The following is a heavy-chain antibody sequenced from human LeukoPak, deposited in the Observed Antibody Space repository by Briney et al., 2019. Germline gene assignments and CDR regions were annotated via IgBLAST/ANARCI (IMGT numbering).Heavy chain of an antibody. D-gene: IGHD2-2*02. V-gene: IGHV3-21*01. CDR2: ISSSSSYI. CDR1: GFTFSSYS. J-gene: IGHJ3*02. CDR3: ARDFDSCSSTSCYTSSAFDI. Sequence: GGSLRLSCAASGFTFSSYSMNWVRQAPGKGLEWDSSISSSSSYIYYADSVKDRFTISRDNAKNSLYLQMNSLRAEDTAVYYCARDFDSCSSTSCYTSSAFDIWGQGTMVTVSS.